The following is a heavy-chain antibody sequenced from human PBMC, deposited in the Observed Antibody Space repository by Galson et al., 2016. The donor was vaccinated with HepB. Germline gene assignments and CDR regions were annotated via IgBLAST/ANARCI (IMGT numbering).Heavy chain of an antibody. D-gene: IGHD3-3*01. CDR1: GFNFSRYG. CDR2: ILYEGSKK. Sequence: SLRLSCAASGFNFSRYGMHWVRQAPGKGLEWVAVILYEGSKKYYADSVKGRFTISRDNSKNTLYLQMNSLRAEDTAVYYCARDSFTIFGVTPNWFDPWGQGTLVTVSS. V-gene: IGHV3-33*01. J-gene: IGHJ5*02. CDR3: ARDSFTIFGVTPNWFDP.